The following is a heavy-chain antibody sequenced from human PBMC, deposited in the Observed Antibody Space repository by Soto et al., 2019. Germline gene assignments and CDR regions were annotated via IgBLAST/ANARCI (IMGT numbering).Heavy chain of an antibody. Sequence: QVRLQESGPALVKPSETLSLTCSVSGGSVSSGSYYWTWIRQPPGKRLDWIGNIYHSGSTNYNPSLKSRVKISIDTSKNQFSLKLSSVTAADTAVYYCARGPHADYADYWGQGTLVTVSS. J-gene: IGHJ4*02. CDR3: ARGPHADYADY. V-gene: IGHV4-61*01. CDR2: IYHSGST. CDR1: GGSVSSGSYY. D-gene: IGHD4-17*01.